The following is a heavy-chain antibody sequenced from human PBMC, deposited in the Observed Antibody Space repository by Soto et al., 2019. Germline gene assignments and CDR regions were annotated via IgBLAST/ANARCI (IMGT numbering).Heavy chain of an antibody. CDR3: ADRILRTVFGLVTTTAIYFDF. D-gene: IGHD3-3*01. Sequence: QITLNESGPTVVKPAETLTLTCTFCGFSLTTSGVGVGWIRQSPGKAPEWLALIYWDGDKRYSASLKRRLTIAKDTAKHEVVLTMASVEPADTATYYCADRILRTVFGLVTTTAIYFDFWGQGTPVVVSS. CDR1: GFSLTTSGVG. CDR2: IYWDGDK. V-gene: IGHV2-5*02. J-gene: IGHJ4*02.